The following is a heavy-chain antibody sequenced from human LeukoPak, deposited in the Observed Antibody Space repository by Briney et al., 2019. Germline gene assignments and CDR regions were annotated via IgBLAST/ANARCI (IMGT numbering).Heavy chain of an antibody. D-gene: IGHD3-22*01. CDR3: AKELSSGHYSGYFDY. CDR2: ISWDGGST. V-gene: IGHV3-43*01. Sequence: GGSLRLSCAASGFTFDDYTMHWVRQAPGKGLEWVSLISWDGGSTYYADSVKGRFTISRDNSKNSLYLQMNSLRTEDTALYYCAKELSSGHYSGYFDYWGQGTLVTVSS. CDR1: GFTFDDYT. J-gene: IGHJ4*02.